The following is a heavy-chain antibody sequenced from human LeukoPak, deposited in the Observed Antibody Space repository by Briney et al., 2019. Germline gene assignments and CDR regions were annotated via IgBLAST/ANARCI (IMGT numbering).Heavy chain of an antibody. J-gene: IGHJ4*02. V-gene: IGHV1-18*01. CDR2: ISAYNGNT. Sequence: GASVKVSCKASGYTFTSYGISWVRQAPGQGLEWMGWISAYNGNTNYAQKLQGRVTMTTDTSTSTAYMELRSLTSDDTAVYYCARGDDFWSGLNPYDYWGQGTLVTVSS. CDR1: GYTFTSYG. CDR3: ARGDDFWSGLNPYDY. D-gene: IGHD3-3*01.